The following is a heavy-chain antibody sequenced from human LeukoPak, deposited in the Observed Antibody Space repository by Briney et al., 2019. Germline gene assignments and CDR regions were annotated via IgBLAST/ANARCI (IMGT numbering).Heavy chain of an antibody. CDR2: IYNDVSST. Sequence: GGSLRLSCAASGFTFSSYWMYWVRQAPGKGLVWVSRIYNDVSSTRYADSVKGRFTISRDNAKNTLYLQMNSLRAEDTAVYYCVRWSGYAFDYCGQGTLVTVSS. D-gene: IGHD5-12*01. J-gene: IGHJ4*02. CDR1: GFTFSSYW. V-gene: IGHV3-74*01. CDR3: VRWSGYAFDY.